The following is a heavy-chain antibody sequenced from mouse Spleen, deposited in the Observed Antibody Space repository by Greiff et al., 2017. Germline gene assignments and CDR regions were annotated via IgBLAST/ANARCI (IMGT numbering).Heavy chain of an antibody. CDR1: GYTFTSYT. CDR3: AKEGRSYAMEE. CDR2: INPSSGYT. Sequence: QVHVKQSGAELARPGASVKMSCKASGYTFTSYTMHWVKQRPGQGLEWIGYINPSSGYTKYNQKFKDKATLTADKSSSTAYMQLSSLTSEDSAVYYCAKEGRSYAMEEWRQGTSGTV. D-gene: IGHD1-1*01. V-gene: IGHV1-4*01. J-gene: IGHJ4*01.